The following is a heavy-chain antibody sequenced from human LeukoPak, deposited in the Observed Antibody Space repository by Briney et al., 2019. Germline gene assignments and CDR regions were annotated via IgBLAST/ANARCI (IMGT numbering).Heavy chain of an antibody. D-gene: IGHD2/OR15-2a*01. CDR2: IWYDGSNK. Sequence: GGSLRLSCAASGFTFNSYGMHWVRQAPGKGLEWVAVIWYDGSNKYYADSVKGRFTISRDNSKNTLYLQMNSLRAEDTAVYYCARDRYYDAFDIWGQGTMVTVSS. CDR1: GFTFNSYG. J-gene: IGHJ3*02. CDR3: ARDRYYDAFDI. V-gene: IGHV3-33*01.